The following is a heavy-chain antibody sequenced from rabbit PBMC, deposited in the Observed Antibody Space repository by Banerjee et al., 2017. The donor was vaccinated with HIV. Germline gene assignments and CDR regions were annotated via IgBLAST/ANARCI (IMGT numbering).Heavy chain of an antibody. CDR1: GFTISGSYW. CDR2: IDPVFGAT. CDR3: ARAGEGGDGYLNL. V-gene: IGHV1S45*01. Sequence: QEQLVESGGGLVKPGASLTLTCTASGFTISGSYWICWVRQAPGKGLEWIGCIDPVFGATYYASWAKGRFTISRTSSTTVTLQMASLTVADTATYFCARAGEGGDGYLNLWGQGTLVTVS. D-gene: IGHD5-1*01. J-gene: IGHJ4*01.